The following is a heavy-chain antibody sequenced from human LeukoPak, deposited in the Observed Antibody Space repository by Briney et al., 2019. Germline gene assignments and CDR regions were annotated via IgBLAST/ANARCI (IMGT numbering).Heavy chain of an antibody. V-gene: IGHV3-7*01. CDR1: GFTFSSYW. J-gene: IGHJ5*02. CDR2: IKQDGSEK. CDR3: ARDPLQQLAPRNNWFDP. D-gene: IGHD6-13*01. Sequence: GGSLRLSCAASGFTFSSYWMSWVRQAPGKGLEWVANIKQDGSEKYYVDSVKGRFTISRDNAKNSLYLQMNSLRAEDTAVYYCARDPLQQLAPRNNWFDPWGQGTLVTVSS.